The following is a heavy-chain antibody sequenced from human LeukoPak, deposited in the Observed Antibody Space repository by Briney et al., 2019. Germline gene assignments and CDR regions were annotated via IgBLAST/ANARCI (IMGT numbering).Heavy chain of an antibody. CDR2: INPNGGGT. J-gene: IGHJ4*02. CDR3: ARSGIEAAAYFDY. CDR1: GYTFTGYY. Sequence: GASVKVSCKTSGYTFTGYYIHWVRQAPGQRLEWIAWINPNGGGTNYAQKFQDRVTMTRDTSISTAYMELSRLRSDDTAVYYCARSGIEAAAYFDYWGQGTLVTVSS. D-gene: IGHD6-13*01. V-gene: IGHV1-2*02.